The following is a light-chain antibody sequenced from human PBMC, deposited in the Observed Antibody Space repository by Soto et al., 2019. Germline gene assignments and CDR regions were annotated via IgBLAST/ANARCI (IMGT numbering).Light chain of an antibody. CDR2: DVS. V-gene: IGLV2-14*01. CDR3: SSYTSSSNWV. Sequence: QSALTQPASVSGSPGQAITISCTGTSSDVGGYKYVSWYQQHPGKAPKLMIYDVSNRPSGVSNRFSGSKSGNTASLTISGLQAEDEADFYCSSYTSSSNWVFGGATKLTVL. J-gene: IGLJ3*02. CDR1: SSDVGGYKY.